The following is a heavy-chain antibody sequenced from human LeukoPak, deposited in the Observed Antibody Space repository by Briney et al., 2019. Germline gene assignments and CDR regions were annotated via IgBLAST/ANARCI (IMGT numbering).Heavy chain of an antibody. V-gene: IGHV1-8*01. J-gene: IGHJ6*02. Sequence: ASVKVPCKASGYTFTTHDINWVRQATGQGLEWLGWMSPNSGNTGYAQKFQGRVTMTRNTSISTAYMELSSLRSEDTAVYYCAREASSSSSVYYYYGMDVWGQGTTVTVSS. CDR1: GYTFTTHD. CDR3: AREASSSSSVYYYYGMDV. CDR2: MSPNSGNT. D-gene: IGHD6-6*01.